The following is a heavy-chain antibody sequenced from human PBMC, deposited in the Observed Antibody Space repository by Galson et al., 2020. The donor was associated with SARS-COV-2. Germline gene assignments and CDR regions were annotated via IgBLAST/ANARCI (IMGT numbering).Heavy chain of an antibody. CDR2: INPNTGGT. Sequence: ASVKVSCKASGYRFTGYYIHWVRQAPGQGLEYIGWINPNTGGTNYAQSFQGRVTMTRDTSIGTAYMELSSLTADDTAVYFCAREGDGYIRGYYDYYYCMDVWGQGTTVNVSS. V-gene: IGHV1-2*02. CDR1: GYRFTGYY. CDR3: AREGDGYIRGYYDYYYCMDV. D-gene: IGHD5-12*01. J-gene: IGHJ6*02.